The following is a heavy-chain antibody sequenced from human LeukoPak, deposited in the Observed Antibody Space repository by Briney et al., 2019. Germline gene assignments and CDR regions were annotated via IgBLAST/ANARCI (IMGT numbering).Heavy chain of an antibody. Sequence: GESLKISCKGSGYIFTSYWIGWVRQMPGKGLEWMGIIYPGDSDTRYSPSFQGQVTISADKSITTAYLQWSSLKASDTAMYYCARQSSSSSHDVFDIWGQGTMVTVPS. CDR2: IYPGDSDT. V-gene: IGHV5-51*01. J-gene: IGHJ3*02. D-gene: IGHD6-6*01. CDR3: ARQSSSSSHDVFDI. CDR1: GYIFTSYW.